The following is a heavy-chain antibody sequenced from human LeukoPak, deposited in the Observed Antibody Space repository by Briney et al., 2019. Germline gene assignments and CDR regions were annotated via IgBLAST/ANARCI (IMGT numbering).Heavy chain of an antibody. Sequence: GGSLRLSCAASGFTFSSYWMNWVRQAPGKGLVWVSRIASDGSSTTYADSVKGRFSISRDNAKNTLYLQMDSLRAEDTAIYYCARSLTTLTYEGYWGQGTLVTVSS. J-gene: IGHJ4*02. CDR3: ARSLTTLTYEGY. D-gene: IGHD1-1*01. CDR1: GFTFSSYW. V-gene: IGHV3-74*01. CDR2: IASDGSST.